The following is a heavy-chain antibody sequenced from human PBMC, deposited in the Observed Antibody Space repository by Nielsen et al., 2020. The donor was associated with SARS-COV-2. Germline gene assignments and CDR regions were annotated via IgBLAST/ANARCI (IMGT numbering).Heavy chain of an antibody. CDR2: TRNKANSYTT. J-gene: IGHJ4*02. Sequence: VRQAPGKGLEWVGRTRNKANSYTTEYAASVKGRFTISRDDSKNSLYLQMNSLKTEDTAVYYCARVHTAMGSFDYWGQGTLVTVSS. D-gene: IGHD5-18*01. V-gene: IGHV3-72*01. CDR3: ARVHTAMGSFDY.